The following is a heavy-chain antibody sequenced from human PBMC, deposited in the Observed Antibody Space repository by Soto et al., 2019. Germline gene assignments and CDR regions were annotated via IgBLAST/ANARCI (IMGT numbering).Heavy chain of an antibody. CDR2: IIPILGIA. CDR1: GGTFSSYT. D-gene: IGHD5-18*01. J-gene: IGHJ4*02. V-gene: IGHV1-69*08. Sequence: QVQLVQSGAEVKKPGSSVKVSCKASGGTFSSYTISWVRQAPGQGLEWMGRIIPILGIANYAQKFQGRVTLTADKSTSTAYMELSSLRSEDTAVYYCARENTAMASDYWGQGTLVTVSS. CDR3: ARENTAMASDY.